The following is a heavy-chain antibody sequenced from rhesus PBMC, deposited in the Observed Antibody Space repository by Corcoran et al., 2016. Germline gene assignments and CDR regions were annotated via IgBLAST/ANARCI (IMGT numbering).Heavy chain of an antibody. V-gene: IGHV4-169*01. Sequence: QLQLQESGPGLVKPSETLSVTCAVSGGSISSNYWSWIRQAPGKGLEWIGYISCSGVRANDNPALESRVTLSVDTSKNQFSLDLSSVTAADTSGYYCARYYYSGSYYYRSLDVWGRGVLVTVSS. D-gene: IGHD3-16*01. CDR2: ISCSGVRA. CDR1: GGSISSNY. J-gene: IGHJ5-2*02. CDR3: ARYYYSGSYYYRSLDV.